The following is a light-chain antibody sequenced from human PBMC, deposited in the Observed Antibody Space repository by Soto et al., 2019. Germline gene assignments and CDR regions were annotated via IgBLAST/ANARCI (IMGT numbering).Light chain of an antibody. CDR3: LSYDSSLSVYVV. CDR2: GNS. J-gene: IGLJ2*01. Sequence: QSVLTQPPSVSGAPGQRVTISCTGSSSNIGAGYDVHWYQQLPGTAPKLLIYGNSNRPSGVPDRFSGSKSGTSASLAITGLQAEDEADYYCLSYDSSLSVYVVFGGGTKLTVL. V-gene: IGLV1-40*01. CDR1: SSNIGAGYD.